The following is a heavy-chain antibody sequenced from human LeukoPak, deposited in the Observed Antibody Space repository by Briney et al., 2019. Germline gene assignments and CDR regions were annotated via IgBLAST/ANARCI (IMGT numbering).Heavy chain of an antibody. J-gene: IGHJ4*02. CDR1: GFTFSNYA. CDR3: ARGRTTVTTKGITYYFDY. Sequence: PGGSLRLSCAASGFTFSNYAMSWVRQAPGKGLEWVSTISGSGGSTYYADSVKGRFTISRDNSKNTLYLQLNSLRAEDTAVYYCARGRTTVTTKGITYYFDYWGQGTLVTVSS. CDR2: ISGSGGST. V-gene: IGHV3-23*01. D-gene: IGHD4-17*01.